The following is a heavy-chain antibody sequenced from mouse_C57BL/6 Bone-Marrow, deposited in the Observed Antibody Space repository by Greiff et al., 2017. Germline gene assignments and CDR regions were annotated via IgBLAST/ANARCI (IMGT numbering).Heavy chain of an antibody. CDR2: ISDGGSYT. CDR1: GFTFSSYA. Sequence: EVHLVESGGGLVKPGGSLKLSCAASGFTFSSYAMSWVRQTPEKRLEWVATISDGGSYTYYPDNVKGRFTISRDNANNNLYLQMSHLKSEDTAMYYCARVYYGYDGVAYWGQGTLVTVSA. J-gene: IGHJ3*01. V-gene: IGHV5-4*01. CDR3: ARVYYGYDGVAY. D-gene: IGHD2-2*01.